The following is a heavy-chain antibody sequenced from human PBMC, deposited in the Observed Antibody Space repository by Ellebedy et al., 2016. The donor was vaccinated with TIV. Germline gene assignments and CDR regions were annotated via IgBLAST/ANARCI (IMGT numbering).Heavy chain of an antibody. CDR1: GFTFSSSD. V-gene: IGHV3-13*01. J-gene: IGHJ4*02. CDR3: ARALGDTALDY. D-gene: IGHD3-10*01. Sequence: GGSLRLSXAASGFTFSSSDMHWVRQATGKGLEWVSAIGTAGDTYYPGSVKGRFTISRENAKNSLYLQMNSLRAGDTAVYYCARALGDTALDYWGQGTLVTVSS. CDR2: IGTAGDT.